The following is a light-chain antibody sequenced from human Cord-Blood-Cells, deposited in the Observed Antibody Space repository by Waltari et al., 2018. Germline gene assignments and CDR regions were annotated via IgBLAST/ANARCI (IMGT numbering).Light chain of an antibody. Sequence: DIVLTQSPDSLAVSLGVRAIINSKSSHSVLYSSNKKNYLPWYQQKPGQPPKLLTYWASTRGSGVPDRLSGSVSGTDFTLTISSLQAEDVAVYYCQQYYSTPYTFCQGTKLEIK. J-gene: IGKJ2*01. V-gene: IGKV4-1*01. CDR2: WAS. CDR1: HSVLYSSNKKNY. CDR3: QQYYSTPYT.